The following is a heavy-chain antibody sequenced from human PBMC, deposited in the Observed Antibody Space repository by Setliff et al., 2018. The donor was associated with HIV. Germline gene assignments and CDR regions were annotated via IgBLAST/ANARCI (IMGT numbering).Heavy chain of an antibody. J-gene: IGHJ4*02. CDR2: ISAYNGNT. CDR1: GYTFTNYG. CDR3: VRDPPSSGWYRADY. D-gene: IGHD6-19*01. Sequence: ASVKVSCKTSGYTFTNYGLSWVRQAPGQGLEWMGWISAYNGNTNYAQKLQDRVTMATDTSTSTAYMELRSLRSDDSAMYYCVRDPPSSGWYRADYWGQGTLVTVSS. V-gene: IGHV1-18*01.